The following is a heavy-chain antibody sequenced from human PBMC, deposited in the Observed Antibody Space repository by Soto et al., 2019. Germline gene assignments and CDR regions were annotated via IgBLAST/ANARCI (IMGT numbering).Heavy chain of an antibody. CDR2: ISGSGGST. D-gene: IGHD3-22*01. V-gene: IGHV3-23*01. J-gene: IGHJ4*02. CDR3: AKDTYYYDSSGYYPRY. Sequence: VSLRLSCAASGFTFSSYAMIWVRQAPGKGLEWVSAISGSGGSTYYADSVKGRFTISRDNSKNTLYLQMNSLRAEDTAVYYCAKDTYYYDSSGYYPRYWGQGTLVTVSS. CDR1: GFTFSSYA.